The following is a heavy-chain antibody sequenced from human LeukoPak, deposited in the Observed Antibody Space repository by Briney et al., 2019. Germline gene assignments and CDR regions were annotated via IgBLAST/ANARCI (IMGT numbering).Heavy chain of an antibody. CDR1: GGSFSGYY. J-gene: IGHJ6*02. CDR3: ARSAHTPPFRTQQHRAAEGPGEYGMDV. Sequence: PSETLSFTCAVYGGSFSGYYWSWIRQPPGKGLEWIGEINHSGSTNYNPSLKSRVTISVDTSKNQFSLKLSSVTAADTAVYYCARSAHTPPFRTQQHRAAEGPGEYGMDVRGQGTTVTVSS. CDR2: INHSGST. D-gene: IGHD6-13*01. V-gene: IGHV4-34*01.